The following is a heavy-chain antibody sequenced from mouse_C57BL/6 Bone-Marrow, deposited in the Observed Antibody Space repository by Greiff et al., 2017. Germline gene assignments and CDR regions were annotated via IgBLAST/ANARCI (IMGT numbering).Heavy chain of an antibody. CDR3: ARPRITTDWYFDV. D-gene: IGHD1-1*01. CDR1: GFTFSSYT. Sequence: EVQGVESGGGLVKPGGSLKLSCAASGFTFSSYTMSWVRQTPEKRLEWVATISGGGGNTYYPDSVKGRFTISRDNAKNTLYLQMSSLRSEDTALYYCARPRITTDWYFDVWGTGTTVTVSS. CDR2: ISGGGGNT. J-gene: IGHJ1*03. V-gene: IGHV5-9*01.